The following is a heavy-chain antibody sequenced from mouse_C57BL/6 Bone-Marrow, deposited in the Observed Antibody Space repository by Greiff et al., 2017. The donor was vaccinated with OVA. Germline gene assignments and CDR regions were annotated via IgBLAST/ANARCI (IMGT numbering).Heavy chain of an antibody. D-gene: IGHD1-1*01. Sequence: EVKVEESGGGLVQPGGSMKLSCVASGFTFSNYWMNWVRQSPEKGLEWVAQIRLKSDNYATHYAESVKGRFTISRDDSKSSVYLQMNNLRAEDTGIYYCTGTHYYGRAWFAYWGQGTLVTVSA. CDR1: GFTFSNYW. V-gene: IGHV6-3*01. J-gene: IGHJ3*01. CDR3: TGTHYYGRAWFAY. CDR2: IRLKSDNYAT.